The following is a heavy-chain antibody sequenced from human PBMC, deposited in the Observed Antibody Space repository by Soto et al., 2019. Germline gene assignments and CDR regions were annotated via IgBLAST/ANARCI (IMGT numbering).Heavy chain of an antibody. D-gene: IGHD6-19*01. Sequence: GGSLRLSCAASGFTFSSYAMSWVRQAPGKGLEWVSAISGSGGSTYYADSVKGRFTISRDNSKNTLYLQMNSLRAEDTAVYYCAKDGFGSGWYGRINWFDPWGQGTLVTVSS. CDR1: GFTFSSYA. CDR3: AKDGFGSGWYGRINWFDP. V-gene: IGHV3-23*01. CDR2: ISGSGGST. J-gene: IGHJ5*02.